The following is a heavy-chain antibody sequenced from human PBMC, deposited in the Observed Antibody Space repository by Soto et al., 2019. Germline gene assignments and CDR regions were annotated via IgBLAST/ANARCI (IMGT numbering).Heavy chain of an antibody. CDR1: GGSIRTYY. D-gene: IGHD5-12*01. CDR2: IYYSGST. Sequence: SETLSLTCTVSGGSIRTYYWSWIRQPPGKGLEWIGYIYYSGSTSYHPSLKSRLTISVDASKNQVSLKLSSVTGADTGVYYCARDSGFDYRFDYWGQGTLVTVSS. CDR3: ARDSGFDYRFDY. V-gene: IGHV4-59*12. J-gene: IGHJ4*02.